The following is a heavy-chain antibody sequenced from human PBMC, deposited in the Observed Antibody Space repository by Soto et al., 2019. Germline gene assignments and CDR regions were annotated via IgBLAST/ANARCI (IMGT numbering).Heavy chain of an antibody. V-gene: IGHV3-30*18. J-gene: IGHJ4*02. D-gene: IGHD6-13*01. CDR3: AKDFDVAAAAYYFDY. CDR2: LSYDGKNR. CDR1: GFTFSSYG. Sequence: PGVSLRLSCAASGFTFSSYGMHWVRQAPGKGLEWVAVLSYDGKNRYYADSVKGRFTISRDNSKNTLYLQMNSLRAEDTAVYYCAKDFDVAAAAYYFDYWGQGTLVTVSS.